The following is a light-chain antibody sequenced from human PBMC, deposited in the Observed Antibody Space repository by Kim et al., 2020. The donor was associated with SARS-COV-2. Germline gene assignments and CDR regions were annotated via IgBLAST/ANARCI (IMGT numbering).Light chain of an antibody. V-gene: IGLV3-1*01. CDR2: QDS. CDR3: QAWDSSTHVV. Sequence: ELTQPPSVSVSPGQIASITCSGDKLGDKYACWYQQKPGQSPVLVIYQDSKRPSGIPERFSGSNSGNTATLTISGTQAMDEADYYCQAWDSSTHVVFGG. CDR1: KLGDKY. J-gene: IGLJ2*01.